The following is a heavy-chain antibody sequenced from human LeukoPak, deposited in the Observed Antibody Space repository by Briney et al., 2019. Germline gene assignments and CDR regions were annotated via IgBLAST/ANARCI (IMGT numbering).Heavy chain of an antibody. Sequence: SGPTLVKPTQTLTLTCTFSGFSLSTSGVGVGWIRQPPGKALEWLALIYWNDDKRYSPSLKSRLTITKDTSKNQVVLTMTNMDPVDTATYYCAHIRIAVASGDAFDIWGQGTMVTVSS. CDR3: AHIRIAVASGDAFDI. V-gene: IGHV2-5*01. J-gene: IGHJ3*02. CDR2: IYWNDDK. CDR1: GFSLSTSGVG. D-gene: IGHD6-19*01.